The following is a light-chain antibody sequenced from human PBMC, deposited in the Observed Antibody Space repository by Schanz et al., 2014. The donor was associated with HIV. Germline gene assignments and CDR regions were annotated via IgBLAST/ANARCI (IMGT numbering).Light chain of an antibody. Sequence: EIVLTQSPGTLSLSPGERATLSCRASQSVSSSYLAWYQQKPGQAPRLLIYGASSRATGIPDRFSGSGSGTEFTLTISSLQSEDFAVYYCQQYGSSPLTFGGGTKVEIK. J-gene: IGKJ4*01. CDR2: GAS. CDR1: QSVSSSY. CDR3: QQYGSSPLT. V-gene: IGKV3-20*01.